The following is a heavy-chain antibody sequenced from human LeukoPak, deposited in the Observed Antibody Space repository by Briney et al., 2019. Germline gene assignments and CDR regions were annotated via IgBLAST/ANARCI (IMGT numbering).Heavy chain of an antibody. J-gene: IGHJ4*02. Sequence: SETLSLTCSVSGGSISSGSYYWSWIRQPAGKGLEWIGRIYTSGSTNYNPSLKSRVTISVDTSKNQFSLKLSSVTAADTAVYYCARWGPAYSSGWYSSQYYFDYWGQGTLVTVSS. CDR3: ARWGPAYSSGWYSSQYYFDY. CDR1: GGSISSGSYY. V-gene: IGHV4-61*02. D-gene: IGHD6-19*01. CDR2: IYTSGST.